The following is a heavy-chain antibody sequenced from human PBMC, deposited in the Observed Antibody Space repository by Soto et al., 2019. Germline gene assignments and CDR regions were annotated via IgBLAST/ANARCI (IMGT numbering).Heavy chain of an antibody. D-gene: IGHD3-10*02. CDR2: MSYDGSDT. J-gene: IGHJ4*02. V-gene: IGHV3-30*02. CDR1: GFIFSNNG. CDR3: TIVRVADSALDH. Sequence: GGSLRLSCVGSGFIFSNNGMHWVRQTPGKGLEWVAFMSYDGSDTFYADSVKGRFTISRDNSKNTLFLHMSNLRAEATPMYYCTIVRVADSALDHWGQGTLVTVSS.